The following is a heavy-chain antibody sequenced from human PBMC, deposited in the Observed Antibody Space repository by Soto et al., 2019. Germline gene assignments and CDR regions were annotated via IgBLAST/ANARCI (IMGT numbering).Heavy chain of an antibody. V-gene: IGHV3-7*01. Sequence: EVQLVESGGGLVQPGESLRLSCAASGFTITNYWMNWVRQPPGEGLEWVANIKHLESDKFYVGSVRGRFSISRDNAKNSVYLQMYSLRAEDTSFYYCAGHAYDCLTFDSWGQGTLVTVSS. CDR3: AGHAYDCLTFDS. CDR2: IKHLESDK. J-gene: IGHJ4*02. CDR1: GFTITNYW. D-gene: IGHD5-12*01.